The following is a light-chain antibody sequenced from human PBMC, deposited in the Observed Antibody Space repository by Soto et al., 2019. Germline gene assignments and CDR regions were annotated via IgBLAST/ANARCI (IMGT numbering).Light chain of an antibody. J-gene: IGKJ4*01. Sequence: EIVLTQSPATLSLSPGERATLSCRASQSVRNDLVWYHQKPGQARRVLIYSASNRATGIPARFSGSGSGTDFTLTISSLEPEDFAVYYCQHRSNWPPTFSGGTKVEMK. CDR3: QHRSNWPPT. CDR1: QSVRND. V-gene: IGKV3-11*01. CDR2: SAS.